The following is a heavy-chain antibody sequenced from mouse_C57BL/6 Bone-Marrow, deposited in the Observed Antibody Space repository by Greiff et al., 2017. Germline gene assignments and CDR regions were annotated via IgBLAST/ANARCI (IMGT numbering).Heavy chain of an antibody. CDR2: IDPSDSYT. CDR3: ANDGYLWYLDV. D-gene: IGHD2-3*01. Sequence: QVQLQQPGAELVMPGASVKLSCKASGYTFTSYWMHWVKQRPGQGLEWIGEIDPSDSYTNYNQKFKGKSTLTVDKSSSTAYLQLSSLTSEDSAVYNCANDGYLWYLDVWGTETTVTVSS. J-gene: IGHJ1*03. V-gene: IGHV1-69*01. CDR1: GYTFTSYW.